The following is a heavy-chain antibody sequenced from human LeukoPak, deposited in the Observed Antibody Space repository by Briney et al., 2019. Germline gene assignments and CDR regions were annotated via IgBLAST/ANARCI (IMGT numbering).Heavy chain of an antibody. D-gene: IGHD2-2*01. CDR2: IYYSGGT. CDR1: GGSISSYY. Sequence: SETLSLTCTVSGGSISSYYWSWIRQPPGKGLEWIGYIYYSGGTNYNPSLKSRVTISVDTSKNQVSLKLSSVTAADTAVYYCARLVVPAAPYFDYWGQGILVTVSS. CDR3: ARLVVPAAPYFDY. V-gene: IGHV4-59*08. J-gene: IGHJ4*02.